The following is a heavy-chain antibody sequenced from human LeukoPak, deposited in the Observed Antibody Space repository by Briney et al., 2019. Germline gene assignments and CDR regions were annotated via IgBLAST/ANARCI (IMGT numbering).Heavy chain of an antibody. CDR3: ARSGDNDAFDI. Sequence: ASVKVSCKASGYTFTSYAMHWVRQAPGQSLEWMGWSNAGNGNTKYSQEFQGRVTTTRDTSASTAYMELSSLRSEDMAVYYCARSGDNDAFDIWGQGTMVTVSS. V-gene: IGHV1-3*02. J-gene: IGHJ3*02. D-gene: IGHD7-27*01. CDR2: SNAGNGNT. CDR1: GYTFTSYA.